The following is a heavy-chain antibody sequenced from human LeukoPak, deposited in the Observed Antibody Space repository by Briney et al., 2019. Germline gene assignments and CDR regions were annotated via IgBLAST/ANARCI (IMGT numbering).Heavy chain of an antibody. V-gene: IGHV1-69*13. D-gene: IGHD6-19*01. J-gene: IGHJ4*02. CDR1: GGTFSSYA. CDR2: IIPIFGTA. CDR3: AKGVWLAVAGTPDY. Sequence: SVKVSCKASGGTFSSYAISWVRQAPGQGLEWMGGIIPIFGTANYAQKFQGRVTITADESTSTAYMELSSLRSEDTAVYYCAKGVWLAVAGTPDYWGQGTLVTVSS.